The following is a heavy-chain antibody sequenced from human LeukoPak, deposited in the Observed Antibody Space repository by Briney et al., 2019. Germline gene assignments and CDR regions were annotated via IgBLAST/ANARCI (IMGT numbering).Heavy chain of an antibody. CDR2: INPNSGGT. J-gene: IGHJ4*02. D-gene: IGHD3-16*02. V-gene: IGHV1-2*04. CDR1: GYTFTGYY. CDR3: ARVLSKGLLRLGELSLGY. Sequence: ASVKVSCKAPGYTFTGYYMHWVRQAPGQGLGWMRWINPNSGGTNYAQKFQGWVTMTRDTSISTAYMELSRPRSDDTAVYYCARVLSKGLLRLGELSLGYWGQGTLVTVSS.